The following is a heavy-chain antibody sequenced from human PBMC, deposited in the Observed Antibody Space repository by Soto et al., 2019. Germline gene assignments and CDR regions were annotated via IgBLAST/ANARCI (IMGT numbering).Heavy chain of an antibody. CDR1: GGSFSGYY. CDR2: INHSGST. Sequence: SETLSLTCAVYGGSFSGYYWSWIRQPPGKGLEWIGEINHSGSTNYNPSLKSRVTISVDTSKNQFSLKLSSVTAADTAVYYCARGRYYDLWSGYNNWFDPWGQGTLVTVSS. V-gene: IGHV4-34*01. J-gene: IGHJ5*02. D-gene: IGHD3-3*01. CDR3: ARGRYYDLWSGYNNWFDP.